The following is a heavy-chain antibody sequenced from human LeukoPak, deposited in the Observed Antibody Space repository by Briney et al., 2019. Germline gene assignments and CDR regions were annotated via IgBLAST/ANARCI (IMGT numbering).Heavy chain of an antibody. CDR2: ISSSSNTI. D-gene: IGHD2-15*01. CDR3: APGYCVHSCTHYFEY. J-gene: IGHJ4*02. CDR1: GLTFSNYG. V-gene: IGHV3-48*02. Sequence: GGSLRLSCAASGLTFSNYGMNWVRQAPGKGLEWLSYISSSSNTIYYADSVKGRFTISRDNDKNSLYLQMNSLRDEDTAVYYCAPGYCVHSCTHYFEYWGQGALVTVSA.